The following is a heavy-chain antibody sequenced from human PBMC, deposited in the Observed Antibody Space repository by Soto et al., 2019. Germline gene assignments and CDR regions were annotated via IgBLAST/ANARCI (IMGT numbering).Heavy chain of an antibody. V-gene: IGHV3-23*01. CDR2: ISPGGAGT. CDR1: GFTFSSYA. D-gene: IGHD2-15*01. Sequence: EVQLLESGGGLVQPGGSLRLPCAASGFTFSSYAMTWVRQAPGKGLEWVSGISPGGAGTYYVASVKCRFTISIDNSKNTLYLQMNSLRAEDTAVYYCAKDFQGSVADAFDIWGQGTMVTVSS. J-gene: IGHJ3*02. CDR3: AKDFQGSVADAFDI.